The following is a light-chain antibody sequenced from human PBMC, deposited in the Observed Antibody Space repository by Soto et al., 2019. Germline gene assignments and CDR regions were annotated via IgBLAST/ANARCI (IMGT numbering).Light chain of an antibody. CDR1: QSVSSSQ. Sequence: EVVLAQSPGTLSLSPGERATLSCRASQSVSSSQLAWFQQKPGQAPRLLIYAASWRAAGIPDRFSGSGSGTDFTLTICRLEPADFAVYYCQQYASAPHTFGGGTKVEIK. V-gene: IGKV3-20*01. CDR2: AAS. CDR3: QQYASAPHT. J-gene: IGKJ4*01.